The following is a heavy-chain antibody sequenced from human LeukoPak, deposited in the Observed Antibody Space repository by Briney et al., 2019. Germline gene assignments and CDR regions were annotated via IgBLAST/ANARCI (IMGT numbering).Heavy chain of an antibody. CDR3: ARGGSSGWYVDV. V-gene: IGHV3-21*01. Sequence: GGSLRLSCAASGFTFSSYSMNWVRQAPGKGLEWVSSITRSSIYIYYADSVRGRFTISRDNAKNSLFLQMNSLRVEDTAVYYCARGGSSGWYVDVWGKGTTVTVSS. CDR1: GFTFSSYS. D-gene: IGHD6-19*01. J-gene: IGHJ6*04. CDR2: ITRSSIYI.